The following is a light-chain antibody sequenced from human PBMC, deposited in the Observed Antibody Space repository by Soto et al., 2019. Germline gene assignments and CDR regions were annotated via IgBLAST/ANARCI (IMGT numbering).Light chain of an antibody. Sequence: QSALTQPRSVSGSPGQSVTISCTGSSSDVGNYNYVSWYQEHPGKAPKLMIYDVNKRPSGVPDRFSGSKSGDTASLTISGLQAEDEADYYCCSYAGSYSVVFGGGTKVTVL. V-gene: IGLV2-11*01. CDR2: DVN. CDR1: SSDVGNYNY. CDR3: CSYAGSYSVV. J-gene: IGLJ2*01.